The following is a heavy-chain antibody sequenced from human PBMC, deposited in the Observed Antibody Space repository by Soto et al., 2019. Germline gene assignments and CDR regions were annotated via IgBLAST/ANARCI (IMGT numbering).Heavy chain of an antibody. Sequence: QVQLVESGGGVVQPGRSLRLSCAASGFTFSGYGMHWVRQAPGKGLEWVAVIWYDGSDKYYADSVKGRFTISRDNSKNTLYLQMNCLRAGDTAVYYCARDVGTVTAMLLWGQGTLVAVSS. CDR1: GFTFSGYG. CDR2: IWYDGSDK. CDR3: ARDVGTVTAMLL. D-gene: IGHD5-18*01. V-gene: IGHV3-33*01. J-gene: IGHJ4*02.